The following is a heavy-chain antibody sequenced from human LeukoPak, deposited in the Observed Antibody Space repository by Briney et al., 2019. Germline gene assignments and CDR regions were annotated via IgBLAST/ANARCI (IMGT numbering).Heavy chain of an antibody. V-gene: IGHV3-66*04. CDR3: ASQTGRRNARGTGY. Sequence: PRGSLRLSCAASGFTVSSNYMSWVRQAPGKGLEWVSVIYSGGITYYADSVKGRFTISRDNSKNTLYLKMNSLSAEDTAVYYCASQTGRRNARGTGYWGHGTLGPV. J-gene: IGHJ4*01. CDR2: IYSGGIT. CDR1: GFTVSSNY. D-gene: IGHD1-14*01.